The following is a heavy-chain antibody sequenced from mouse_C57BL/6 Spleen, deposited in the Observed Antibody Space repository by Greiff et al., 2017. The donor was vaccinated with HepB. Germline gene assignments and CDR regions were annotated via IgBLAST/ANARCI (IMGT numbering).Heavy chain of an antibody. J-gene: IGHJ3*01. V-gene: IGHV5-17*01. CDR3: ATRYDYDGWFAY. Sequence: DVKLVESGGGLVKPGGSLKLSCAASGFTFSDYGMHWVRQAPEKGLEWVAYISSGSSTIYYADTVKGRFTISRDNAKNTLFLQMTSLRSEDTAMYYCATRYDYDGWFAYWGQGTLVTVSA. D-gene: IGHD2-4*01. CDR2: ISSGSSTI. CDR1: GFTFSDYG.